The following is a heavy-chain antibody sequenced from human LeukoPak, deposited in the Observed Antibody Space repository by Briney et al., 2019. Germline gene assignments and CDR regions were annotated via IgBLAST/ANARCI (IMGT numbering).Heavy chain of an antibody. V-gene: IGHV4-38-2*02. CDR3: ARDSGWFGELLGRVPSDY. CDR2: IYHSGST. J-gene: IGHJ4*02. CDR1: GYSISSGYY. D-gene: IGHD3-10*01. Sequence: SETLSLTCTVSGYSISSGYYWGWIRQPPGQGLEWIGSIYHSGSTYYNPSLKSRVTISVDTSKNQFSLKLSSVTAADTAVYYCARDSGWFGELLGRVPSDYWGQGTLVTVSS.